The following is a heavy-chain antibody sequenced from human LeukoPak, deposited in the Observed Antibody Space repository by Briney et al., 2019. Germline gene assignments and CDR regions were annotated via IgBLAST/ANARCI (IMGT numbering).Heavy chain of an antibody. CDR3: ARHRWKLYDAFDI. Sequence: PSQTLSLTCTVSGGSISSGGYYWSWIRQHPGKGLEWIGYIYYSGSTNYNPSLKSRVTISVDTSKNQFSLKLSSVTAADTAVYYCARHRWKLYDAFDIWGQGTKVTVSS. J-gene: IGHJ3*02. CDR1: GGSISSGGYY. CDR2: IYYSGST. V-gene: IGHV4-31*03. D-gene: IGHD2-15*01.